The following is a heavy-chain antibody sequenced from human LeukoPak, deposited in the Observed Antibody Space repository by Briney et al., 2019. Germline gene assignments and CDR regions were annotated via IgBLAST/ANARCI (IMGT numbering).Heavy chain of an antibody. CDR3: TTDSFITFGVVIVSYDRFDY. V-gene: IGHV3-15*01. J-gene: IGHJ4*02. CDR2: IKSKTDGGTT. CDR1: GFTFSNAW. D-gene: IGHD3-16*02. Sequence: GGSLRLSCAASGFTFSNAWMSWVRQAPGKGLEWVGRIKSKTDGGTTDYAEPVKGRFTISRDDSKNTLYLQMNSLKTEDTAVYYCTTDSFITFGVVIVSYDRFDYWGQGTLVTVSS.